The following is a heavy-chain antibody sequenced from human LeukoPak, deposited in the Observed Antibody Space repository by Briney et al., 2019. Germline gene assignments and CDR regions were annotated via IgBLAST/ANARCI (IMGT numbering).Heavy chain of an antibody. J-gene: IGHJ4*02. CDR1: GVSISSSSYY. CDR3: ASRYDYSNYIDY. Sequence: SETLSLTCTVSGVSISSSSYYWGWIRQPPGEGLEWIGTIYYSGSTYYNPSLKSRVTISGDTSKNQFSLKMSSVTAADTAVYYCASRYDYSNYIDYWGQGTLVTVSS. CDR2: IYYSGST. D-gene: IGHD4-11*01. V-gene: IGHV4-39*01.